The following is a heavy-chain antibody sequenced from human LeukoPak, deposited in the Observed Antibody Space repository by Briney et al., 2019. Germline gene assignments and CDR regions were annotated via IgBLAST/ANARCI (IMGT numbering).Heavy chain of an antibody. V-gene: IGHV1-2*02. CDR3: ARSPHILTGENFDY. D-gene: IGHD3-9*01. CDR1: GYTFTGYY. Sequence: ASVKVSCKASGYTFTGYYMHWVRQAPGQGLEWMGWINPNHGDTNYAQKFQDRVSMTRDTSISTAYMHLSRLISADTAVYYCARSPHILTGENFDYWGQGTLLTVSS. J-gene: IGHJ4*02. CDR2: INPNHGDT.